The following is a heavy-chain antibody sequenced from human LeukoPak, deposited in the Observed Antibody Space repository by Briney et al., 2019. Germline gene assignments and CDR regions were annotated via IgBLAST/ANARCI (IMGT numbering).Heavy chain of an antibody. CDR1: GYTFTGYY. CDR2: INPNSGGT. Sequence: ASVKVSCKASGYTFTGYYMHWVRQAPGQGLEWMGWINPNSGGTNYAQKFQGRVTMTRDTSISTAYMELSSLRSEDTAVYYCASYSGSYIGYDAFDIWGQGTMVTVSS. D-gene: IGHD1-26*01. V-gene: IGHV1-2*02. J-gene: IGHJ3*02. CDR3: ASYSGSYIGYDAFDI.